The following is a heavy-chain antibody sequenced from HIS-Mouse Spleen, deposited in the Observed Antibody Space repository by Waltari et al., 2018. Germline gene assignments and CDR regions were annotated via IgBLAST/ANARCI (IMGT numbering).Heavy chain of an antibody. Sequence: QLQLQESGPGLVKPSETLSLTCTVSGGSISSSSYYWGWIRQPPGKGLEWIGSIYYSGSTYYNPSLKGRVTISGDTSKNQFSLKLSSVTAADTAVYYCATNQARLGSVYYFDYWGQGTLVTVSS. J-gene: IGHJ4*02. CDR3: ATNQARLGSVYYFDY. D-gene: IGHD3-9*01. CDR1: GGSISSSSYY. V-gene: IGHV4-39*07. CDR2: IYYSGST.